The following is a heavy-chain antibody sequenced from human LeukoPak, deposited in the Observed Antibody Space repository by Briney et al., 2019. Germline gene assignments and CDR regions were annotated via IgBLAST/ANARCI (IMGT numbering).Heavy chain of an antibody. CDR3: ARASNRAFDA. J-gene: IGHJ3*01. CDR1: RDSVSSEDAA. D-gene: IGHD1-14*01. V-gene: IGHV6-1*01. CDR2: TYYRSKWGS. Sequence: SQTLSLTCAISRDSVSSEDAAWNWIRQSPSRGLEWLGRTYYRSKWGSDYAVSVKSRVTVNPDPSKNQFSLQLNSVTPEDTAVYFCARASNRAFDAWGQGTVVIVSS.